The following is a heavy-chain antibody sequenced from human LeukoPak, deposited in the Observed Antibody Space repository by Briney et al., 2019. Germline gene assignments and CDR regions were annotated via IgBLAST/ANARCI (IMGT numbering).Heavy chain of an antibody. CDR2: IYYSGST. Sequence: PSETLSLTCTVSGGFISSSSYYWGWIRQPPGKGLEWIGGIYYSGSTYYNPSLKSRVTISVDTSKNQFSLKLSSVTAADTAVYYCASRGELRYFDWLFNGDAFDIWGQGTMVTVSS. J-gene: IGHJ3*02. V-gene: IGHV4-39*01. D-gene: IGHD3-9*01. CDR3: ASRGELRYFDWLFNGDAFDI. CDR1: GGFISSSSYY.